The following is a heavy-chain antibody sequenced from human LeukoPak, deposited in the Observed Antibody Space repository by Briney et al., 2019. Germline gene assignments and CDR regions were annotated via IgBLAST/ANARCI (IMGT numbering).Heavy chain of an antibody. CDR2: ISSSSSYM. CDR3: AREPRDYYYYMDV. Sequence: GGSLRLSCAASGFTFSSYSMNWVRQAPGKGLEWVSSISSSSSYMYYADSVKGRFTISRDNAKNSLYLQMNSLRAEDTAVYYCAREPRDYYYYMDVWGKGTTVTVSS. V-gene: IGHV3-21*01. CDR1: GFTFSSYS. J-gene: IGHJ6*03.